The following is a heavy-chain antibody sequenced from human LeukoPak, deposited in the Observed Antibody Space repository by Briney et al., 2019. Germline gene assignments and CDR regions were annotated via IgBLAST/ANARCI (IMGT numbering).Heavy chain of an antibody. CDR3: ARHYYDYVWGSYGIDY. V-gene: IGHV5-51*01. CDR1: GYSFSNYW. J-gene: IGHJ4*02. Sequence: GESLKISCKGSGYSFSNYWIGWVRQMPGKGLEWMGIIYPGDSDTRYSPSFQGQVTISADKSISTAYLQWSSLRASDTAMYYCARHYYDYVWGSYGIDYWGQGNLVSVSS. D-gene: IGHD3-16*01. CDR2: IYPGDSDT.